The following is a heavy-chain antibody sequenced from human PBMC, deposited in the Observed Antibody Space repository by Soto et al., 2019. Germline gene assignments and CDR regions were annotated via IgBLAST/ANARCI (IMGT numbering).Heavy chain of an antibody. J-gene: IGHJ5*02. CDR2: IYHSGST. D-gene: IGHD2-2*02. CDR1: GGSISSSNW. V-gene: IGHV4-4*02. CDR3: ARDTFSGDCSSTSCYTHNWFDP. Sequence: PSETLSLTCAVSGGSISSSNWWSWVRQPPGKGLEWIGEIYHSGSTNYNPSLKGRVTISVDKSKNQFSLKLSSVTAADTAVYYCARDTFSGDCSSTSCYTHNWFDPWGQGTLVTVSS.